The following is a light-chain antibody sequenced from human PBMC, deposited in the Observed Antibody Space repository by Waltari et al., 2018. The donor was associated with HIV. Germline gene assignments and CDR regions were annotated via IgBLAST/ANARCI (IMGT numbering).Light chain of an antibody. V-gene: IGKV3-20*01. CDR2: GAS. Sequence: LLTQSPATLSLSPSETATLSCRASQSVSSSYLAWYQQKPGQAPRLLIYGASSRATGIADRFSGSGSETDFTLTISRLEPEDFAVYYCQQYGSSPFTFGPGTKVDIK. CDR1: QSVSSSY. CDR3: QQYGSSPFT. J-gene: IGKJ3*01.